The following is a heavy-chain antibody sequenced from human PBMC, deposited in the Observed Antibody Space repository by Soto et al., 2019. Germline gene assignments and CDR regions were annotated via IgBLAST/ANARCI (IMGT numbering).Heavy chain of an antibody. CDR3: ARPGSYYDSSGYVH. D-gene: IGHD3-22*01. Sequence: GGSLRLSCAASGFTFSSYWMHWVRQAPGKGLVWFSRISSDGSSTTCAYSVKGRFTISRYNAKNTLYLQMNSLSAEDTALYYCARPGSYYDSSGYVHGGQGTLVNVSS. V-gene: IGHV3-74*01. J-gene: IGHJ4*02. CDR1: GFTFSSYW. CDR2: ISSDGSST.